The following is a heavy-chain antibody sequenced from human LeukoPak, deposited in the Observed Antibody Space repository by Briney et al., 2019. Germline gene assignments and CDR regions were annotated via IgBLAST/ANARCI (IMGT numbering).Heavy chain of an antibody. D-gene: IGHD6-13*01. CDR2: IRQDGGEK. CDR3: ARDGTAAGLYFDL. Sequence: GGSLRLSCAVSGFTFTSYWMNWVRQAPGKGLGRVASIRQDGGEKSYVDSVKGRFTISRDNTKNSLYLQMSSLRAEDTAVYYCARDGTAAGLYFDLWGQGTLVTVSS. V-gene: IGHV3-7*01. CDR1: GFTFTSYW. J-gene: IGHJ4*01.